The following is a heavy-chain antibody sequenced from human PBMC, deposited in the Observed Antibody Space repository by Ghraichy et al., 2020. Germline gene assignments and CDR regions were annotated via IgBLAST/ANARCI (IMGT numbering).Heavy chain of an antibody. D-gene: IGHD2-2*01. CDR2: IYYSGST. J-gene: IGHJ4*02. V-gene: IGHV4-39*01. CDR3: ARSLIIVVPAGHYYFDY. Sequence: SETLSLTCTVSGGSISSSSYYWGWIRQPPGKGLEWIGSIYYSGSTYYNPSLKSRVTISVDTSKNQFSLKLSSVTAADTAVYYCARSLIIVVPAGHYYFDYWGQGTLVTVSS. CDR1: GGSISSSSYY.